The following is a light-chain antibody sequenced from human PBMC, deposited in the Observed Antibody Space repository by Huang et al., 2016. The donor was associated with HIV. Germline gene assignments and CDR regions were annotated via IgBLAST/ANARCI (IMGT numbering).Light chain of an antibody. CDR1: QGVSNN. Sequence: EIVMTQSPATLSVSPGERATLACRASQGVSNNIAWYQQTPGQTPRLLIHGASTRATGSAAKFSGRGSGTDFTLTITSLQPEDSAVYYCQHYNNWPPWTFGPGTQVEI. J-gene: IGKJ1*01. CDR3: QHYNNWPPWT. V-gene: IGKV3D-15*01. CDR2: GAS.